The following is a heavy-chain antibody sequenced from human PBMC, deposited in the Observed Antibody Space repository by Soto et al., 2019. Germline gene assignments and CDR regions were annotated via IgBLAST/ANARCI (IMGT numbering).Heavy chain of an antibody. CDR1: GDSVSSNSAA. Sequence: QTLSLTCAISGDSVSSNSAAWNWIRQSPGKAPEWLALIYWDDDKRYSASLKSRLTITKDTSKNQVVLTVSDLDPTDKATYYCAHRVLRTVFGLVTTTAIYFDFWGQGTPVTVSS. D-gene: IGHD3-3*01. CDR2: IYWDDDK. CDR3: AHRVLRTVFGLVTTTAIYFDF. V-gene: IGHV2-5*08. J-gene: IGHJ4*02.